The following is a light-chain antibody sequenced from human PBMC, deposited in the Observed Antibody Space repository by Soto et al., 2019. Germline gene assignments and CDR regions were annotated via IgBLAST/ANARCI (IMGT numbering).Light chain of an antibody. J-gene: IGKJ4*01. CDR2: DAS. Sequence: DIQMTQSPCTLSASVGDRVTITCRASQSISSWLAWYQQKLGRAPRLLIYDASSLESGVPSRFSGSGYGTEFTLTISSLQPDDFATYYCQQYNTYSSLTFGGGTKVDIK. V-gene: IGKV1-5*01. CDR3: QQYNTYSSLT. CDR1: QSISSW.